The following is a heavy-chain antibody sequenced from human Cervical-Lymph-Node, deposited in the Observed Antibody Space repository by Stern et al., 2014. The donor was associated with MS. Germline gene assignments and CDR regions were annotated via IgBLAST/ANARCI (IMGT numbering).Heavy chain of an antibody. J-gene: IGHJ6*02. CDR1: GGTFSNYA. D-gene: IGHD4-17*01. V-gene: IGHV1-69*01. Sequence: QVQLVQSGAEVKKPGASVKVSCKASGGTFSNYATSWVRQAPGQGLEWMGGIVPLCGKPNYAQKFQGRVTITADESTSTAYMDLSSLRSEDTAVYYCASPLTATSVPFGYYGMDVWGQGTTVTVS. CDR3: ASPLTATSVPFGYYGMDV. CDR2: IVPLCGKP.